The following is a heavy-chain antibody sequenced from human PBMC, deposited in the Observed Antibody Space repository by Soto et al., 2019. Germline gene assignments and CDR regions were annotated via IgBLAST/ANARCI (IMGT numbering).Heavy chain of an antibody. CDR2: ISSSSSYI. J-gene: IGHJ4*02. V-gene: IGHV3-21*01. D-gene: IGHD5-12*01. Sequence: EVQLVESGGGLVKPGGSPRLSCAASGFTFSSYSMNWVRQAPGKGLEWVSSISSSSSYIYYADSVKGRFTISRDNAKNSLYLQMNSLRAEDTAVYYCARDLLYSGYDRNFDYWGQGTLVTVSS. CDR1: GFTFSSYS. CDR3: ARDLLYSGYDRNFDY.